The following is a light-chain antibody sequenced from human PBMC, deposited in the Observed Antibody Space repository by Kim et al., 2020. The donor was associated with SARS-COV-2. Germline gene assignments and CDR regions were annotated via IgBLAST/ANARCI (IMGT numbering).Light chain of an antibody. CDR2: GAS. CDR1: QSVSDSS. Sequence: PRGRAALSGRASQSVSDSSLDLYQHKPGRAPGRLIYGASTRATGIPDRFSGSGSETDCTLTISRVEPEDLAMYYCQQYGYSPWTFGQGTQVDIK. J-gene: IGKJ1*01. V-gene: IGKV3-20*01. CDR3: QQYGYSPWT.